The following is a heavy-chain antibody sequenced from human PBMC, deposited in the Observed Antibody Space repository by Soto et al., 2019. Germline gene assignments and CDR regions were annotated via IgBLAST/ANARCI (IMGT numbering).Heavy chain of an antibody. CDR1: GGSISGYY. V-gene: IGHV4-59*08. CDR3: ARYGGYCSSTSCYFAEYFQH. CDR2: IYYSGST. D-gene: IGHD2-2*01. Sequence: PSETLSLTCTVSGGSISGYYWSWIRQPPGKGLEWIGYIYYSGSTNYNPSLKSRVTISVDTSKNQFSLKLSSVTAADTAVYYCARYGGYCSSTSCYFAEYFQHWGQGTLVTVSS. J-gene: IGHJ1*01.